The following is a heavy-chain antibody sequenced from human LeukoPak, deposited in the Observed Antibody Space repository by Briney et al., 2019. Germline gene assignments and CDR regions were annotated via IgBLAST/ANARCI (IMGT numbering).Heavy chain of an antibody. CDR2: IYHSGST. D-gene: IGHD6-13*01. V-gene: IGHV4-30-2*01. CDR1: GGSISSGGYS. J-gene: IGHJ4*02. Sequence: PSETLSLTCAVSGGSISSGGYSWSWIRQPPGKGLEWIGYIYHSGSTNYNPSLKSRVTISVDTSKNQFSLKLSSVTAADTAVYYCARDVAAAGTFDYWGQGTLVTVSS. CDR3: ARDVAAAGTFDY.